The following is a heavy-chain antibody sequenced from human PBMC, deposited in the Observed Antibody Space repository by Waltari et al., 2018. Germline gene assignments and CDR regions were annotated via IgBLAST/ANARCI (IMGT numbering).Heavy chain of an antibody. CDR3: ARSPGYGDYPDY. D-gene: IGHD4-17*01. CDR1: GGNFSSSA. CDR2: IIPIFGTA. J-gene: IGHJ4*02. Sequence: QVQLVQSGAAVKKPGSSVKVSCKASGGNFSSSAIRWVRQAPGQGLEWMGGIIPIFGTANDAQKFQGRVTITTDESTSTAYMELSSLRSEDTAVYYCARSPGYGDYPDYWGQGTLVTVSS. V-gene: IGHV1-69*05.